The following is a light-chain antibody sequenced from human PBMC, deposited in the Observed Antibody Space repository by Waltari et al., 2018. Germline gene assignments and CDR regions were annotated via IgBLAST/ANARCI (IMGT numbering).Light chain of an antibody. J-gene: IGLJ2*01. V-gene: IGLV1-47*01. CDR1: SSNIGSNY. Sequence: QSVLTQPPSASGTPGQRVTISCSGSSSNIGSNYVYWYQQLPGTAPKLLIYHNNQWTSGVPDRFSGSKSGTSASLAISGLRSEDEADYYCAAWDDSLSGRVIFGGGTKLTVL. CDR3: AAWDDSLSGRVI. CDR2: HNN.